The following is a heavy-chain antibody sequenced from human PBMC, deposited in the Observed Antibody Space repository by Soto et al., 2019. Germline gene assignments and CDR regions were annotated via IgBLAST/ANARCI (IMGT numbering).Heavy chain of an antibody. V-gene: IGHV1-8*01. J-gene: IGHJ1*01. CDR3: ARAVAHCSGGSCYYVEGFNQSIPEYFQH. CDR1: GYTFTSYD. Sequence: GASVKVSCKASGYTFTSYDINWVRQATGQGLEWMGWMNPNSGNTGYAQKFQGRVTMTTDTSMSTAYMELRSLRSDATAVYYCARAVAHCSGGSCYYVEGFNQSIPEYFQHWGQGTLVTVSS. D-gene: IGHD2-15*01. CDR2: MNPNSGNT.